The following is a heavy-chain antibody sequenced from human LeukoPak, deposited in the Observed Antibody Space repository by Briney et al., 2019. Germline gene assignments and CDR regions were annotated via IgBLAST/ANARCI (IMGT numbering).Heavy chain of an antibody. V-gene: IGHV1-2*02. CDR1: GYTFTGYY. J-gene: IGHJ4*02. D-gene: IGHD6-6*01. CDR3: ARPLPTRPYYFDY. Sequence: ASVKVSCKASGYTFTGYYIHWVRQAPGQGLEWMGWINPNNGGTKFAQKFQGRVTMTSDTSVSTAYMELSRLTSDDTAVYYCARPLPTRPYYFDYSDQGTLVTVSS. CDR2: INPNNGGT.